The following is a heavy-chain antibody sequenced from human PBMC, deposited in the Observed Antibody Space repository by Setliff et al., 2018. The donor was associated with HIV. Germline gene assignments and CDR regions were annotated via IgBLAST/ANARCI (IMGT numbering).Heavy chain of an antibody. V-gene: IGHV4-34*01. Sequence: PSETLSLTCAVSGGSFSAYYWSWIRQPPGEGLEWIGEINHSGSTNYNPSLKSRVTISIDTSRKQFSLRLNSVTAADTAIYYCAREERGWSNRGAFDIWDQGTMVTVSS. CDR3: AREERGWSNRGAFDI. D-gene: IGHD6-19*01. CDR1: GGSFSAYY. J-gene: IGHJ3*02. CDR2: INHSGST.